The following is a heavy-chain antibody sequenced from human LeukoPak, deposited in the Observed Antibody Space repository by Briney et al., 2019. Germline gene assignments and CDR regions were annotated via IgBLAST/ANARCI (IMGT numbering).Heavy chain of an antibody. Sequence: GGSLRLSCAASGFTFRSYWMSWVRQAPGKGLEWVANIKEDGSEKNYVDSVKGRFTISRDNAKNSLYLQMSSLRPEDTAVYYCARLRYSDHWGQGTLVTVSS. CDR1: GFTFRSYW. V-gene: IGHV3-7*01. CDR3: ARLRYSDH. J-gene: IGHJ4*02. D-gene: IGHD3-9*01. CDR2: IKEDGSEK.